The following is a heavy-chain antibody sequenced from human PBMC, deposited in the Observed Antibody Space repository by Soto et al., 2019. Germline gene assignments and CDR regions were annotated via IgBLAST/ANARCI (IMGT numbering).Heavy chain of an antibody. CDR2: IYYSGST. V-gene: IGHV4-30-4*01. CDR1: GGSISSGDYY. Sequence: QVQLQESGPGLVKPSQTLSLTCTVSGGSISSGDYYWSWIRQPPGKGLEWIGYIYYSGSTYYNPSLKSRVTISVDTSKHQFSLKLSSVTAAATAVYYCARAMVVTQNWFDPWGQGTLVTVSS. D-gene: IGHD2-21*02. CDR3: ARAMVVTQNWFDP. J-gene: IGHJ5*02.